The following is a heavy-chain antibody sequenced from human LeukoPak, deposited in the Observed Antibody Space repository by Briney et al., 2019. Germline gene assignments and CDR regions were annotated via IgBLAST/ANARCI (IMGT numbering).Heavy chain of an antibody. CDR1: GGSFSGYY. CDR2: INHSGST. J-gene: IGHJ5*02. V-gene: IGHV4-34*01. CDR3: ACGRSVVPAAIGWFWFDP. Sequence: SETLSLTCAVYGGSFSGYYWSWIRQPPGKGLEWIGEINHSGSTNFNPSLKSRVTISVDTSKNQFSLKLSSVTAADTAVYYCACGRSVVPAAIGWFWFDPWGQGTLVTVSS. D-gene: IGHD2-2*02.